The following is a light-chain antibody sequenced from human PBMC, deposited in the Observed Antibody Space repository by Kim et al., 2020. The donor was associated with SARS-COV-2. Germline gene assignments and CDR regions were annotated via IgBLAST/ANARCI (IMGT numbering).Light chain of an antibody. V-gene: IGKV3-20*01. CDR2: GAS. CDR1: QSVSSSY. Sequence: PGARGTHSCRASQSVSSSYLAWYQQKPAQAPRLLIYGASSRATGIPDRFSGSGSGTDFTLTISRLEPEDFAVYYCQQYGSSPPITFGQGTRLEIK. J-gene: IGKJ5*01. CDR3: QQYGSSPPIT.